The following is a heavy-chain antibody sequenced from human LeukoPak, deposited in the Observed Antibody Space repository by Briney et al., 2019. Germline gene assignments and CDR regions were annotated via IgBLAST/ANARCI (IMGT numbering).Heavy chain of an antibody. J-gene: IGHJ5*02. CDR1: GFTFSNHW. CDR2: IKEDGSEK. D-gene: IGHD3-3*01. CDR3: AKSGSRCFWS. Sequence: GESLRLSCAASGFTFSNHWMSWVRQAPGKGLEWVANIKEDGSEKYYAASVKGRFTVSRDTVKNSLFLQMNSLRVDDTAVYDCAKSGSRCFWSWGQGTLVTVSS. V-gene: IGHV3-7*03.